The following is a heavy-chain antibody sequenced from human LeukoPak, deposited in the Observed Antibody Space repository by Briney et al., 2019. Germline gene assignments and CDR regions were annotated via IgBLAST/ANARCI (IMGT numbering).Heavy chain of an antibody. CDR1: GGSISSYY. CDR2: IYYSGST. V-gene: IGHV4-59*01. D-gene: IGHD1-26*01. Sequence: SETLSLTCTVSGGSISSYYWTWIRQPPGKGLEWLGYIYYSGSTNYNPSLKSRVTISLDTSKNQFSLRLTSVTAADTAVYYCARNRVVGAPSFDYWGQGTLVTVFS. J-gene: IGHJ4*02. CDR3: ARNRVVGAPSFDY.